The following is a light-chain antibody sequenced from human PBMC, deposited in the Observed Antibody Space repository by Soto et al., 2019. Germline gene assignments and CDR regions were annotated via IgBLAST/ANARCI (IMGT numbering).Light chain of an antibody. CDR1: QSVSSSF. CDR3: QQYASSPIT. Sequence: EIVLTQSPGTLSLSPGERATLSCRASQSVSSSFLAWYQQKPGQAPRLLIYDAFTRATGIPDRISGSGSEADFTLTISRLEPEDFAVYYCQQYASSPITFGQGTRLENK. CDR2: DAF. V-gene: IGKV3-20*01. J-gene: IGKJ5*01.